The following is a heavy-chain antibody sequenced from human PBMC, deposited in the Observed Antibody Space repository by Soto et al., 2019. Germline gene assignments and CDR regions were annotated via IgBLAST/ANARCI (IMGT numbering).Heavy chain of an antibody. CDR1: GYSFTSYW. D-gene: IGHD5-12*01. CDR3: ARVRRDGYNLNPTYAFDI. Sequence: GESLKISCQGSGYSFTSYWIGWVRQMPGKGLEWMGIIYPGDSDTRYSPSFQGQVTISADKSISTAYLQWSSLKASDTAMYYCARVRRDGYNLNPTYAFDIWGQGTMVTVSS. J-gene: IGHJ3*02. V-gene: IGHV5-51*01. CDR2: IYPGDSDT.